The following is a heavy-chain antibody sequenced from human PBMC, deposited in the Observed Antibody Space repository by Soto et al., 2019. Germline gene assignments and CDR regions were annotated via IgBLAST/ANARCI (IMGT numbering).Heavy chain of an antibody. CDR2: ISYDGSNK. J-gene: IGHJ4*02. CDR1: GCPFSSYG. V-gene: IGHV3-30*03. Sequence: GGSLRLYCAASGCPFSSYGMHWVRQAPGKGLEWVAVISYDGSNKYYADSVKGRFTISRDNSKNTLYLQMNSLRAEDTAVYYCARNAPIQLTFDYWGQGT. D-gene: IGHD5-18*01. CDR3: ARNAPIQLTFDY.